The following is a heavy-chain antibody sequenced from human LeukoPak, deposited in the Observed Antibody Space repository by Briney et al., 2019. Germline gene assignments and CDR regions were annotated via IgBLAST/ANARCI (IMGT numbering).Heavy chain of an antibody. CDR1: GYSISSGYY. Sequence: SETLSLTCAVSGYSISSGYYWGWIRQPPGKGLEWIGSIYHSGSTYYNPSLKSRVTISVDTSMNQFSLKLSSVTAADTVVYYCITSLAAAGSGSLDAFDIWGQGTMVTVSS. V-gene: IGHV4-38-2*01. D-gene: IGHD6-13*01. J-gene: IGHJ3*02. CDR3: ITSLAAAGSGSLDAFDI. CDR2: IYHSGST.